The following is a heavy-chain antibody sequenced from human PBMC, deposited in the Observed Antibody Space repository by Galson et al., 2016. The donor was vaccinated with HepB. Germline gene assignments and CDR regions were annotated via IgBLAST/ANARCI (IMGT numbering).Heavy chain of an antibody. CDR3: ARRGRCHYVLAV. D-gene: IGHD5-24*01. Sequence: SLRLSCAASGFTFSDNYMTWIRQAPGKGLEWTSYISTSGETIYYADSVKGRFTISRDNAKSSLYLHMNGLRVEDTAGYFCARRGRCHYVLAVWGKGTAVTVSS. V-gene: IGHV3-11*01. J-gene: IGHJ6*04. CDR1: GFTFSDNY. CDR2: ISTSGETI.